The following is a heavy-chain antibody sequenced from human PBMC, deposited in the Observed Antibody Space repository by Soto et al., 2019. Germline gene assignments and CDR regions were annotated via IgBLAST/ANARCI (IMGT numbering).Heavy chain of an antibody. D-gene: IGHD2-15*01. Sequence: EVHLVESGGGLVKPGGSLRLSCEVSGFTFSSCTMNWVRQAPGKGLEWVSSISHSTSHIYYADSVKGRFTISRDNAKNPLLLQMNSLRAEDTAVYYFSVCSGGACHQTYGMDVWGQGTTVTVSS. CDR1: GFTFSSCT. CDR2: ISHSTSHI. J-gene: IGHJ6*02. CDR3: SVCSGGACHQTYGMDV. V-gene: IGHV3-21*01.